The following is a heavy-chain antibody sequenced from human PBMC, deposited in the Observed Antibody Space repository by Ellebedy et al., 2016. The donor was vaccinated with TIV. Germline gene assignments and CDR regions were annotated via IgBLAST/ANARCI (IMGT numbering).Heavy chain of an antibody. CDR1: GFTFSSYA. CDR2: ISATTGST. Sequence: PGGSLRLSCAASGFTFSSYAMGWVRQAPGRGLEWVSAISATTGSTYYTDSVKGRFTISRDNSKNTVDLLMDSLRAADTAVYYCAKGDYVSAWHLDHWGQGTLVTVSS. CDR3: AKGDYVSAWHLDH. V-gene: IGHV3-23*01. D-gene: IGHD2-21*01. J-gene: IGHJ4*02.